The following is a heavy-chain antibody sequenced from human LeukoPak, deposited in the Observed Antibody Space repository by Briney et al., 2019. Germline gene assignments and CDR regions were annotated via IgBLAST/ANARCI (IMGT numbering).Heavy chain of an antibody. CDR1: GGSISSHY. CDR3: ARVRYGWAVAGPVFDY. V-gene: IGHV4-59*11. D-gene: IGHD6-19*01. Sequence: SETLSLTCTVSGGSISSHYWSWIRQPPGKGLEWIGYIYYSGSTNYNPSLKSRVTISVDTSKNQFSLRLSSVTAADTAVYYCARVRYGWAVAGPVFDYWGQGPLVTVSS. J-gene: IGHJ4*02. CDR2: IYYSGST.